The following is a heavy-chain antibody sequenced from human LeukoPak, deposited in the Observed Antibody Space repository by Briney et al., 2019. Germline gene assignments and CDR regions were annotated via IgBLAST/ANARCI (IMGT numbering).Heavy chain of an antibody. CDR1: GYTFTGYY. V-gene: IGHV1-2*02. CDR3: ARSPDILTGEDFDY. J-gene: IGHJ4*02. CDR2: INPNSGGT. D-gene: IGHD3-9*01. Sequence: ASVKVSCKASGYTFTGYYMHWVRQAPGQGLEWMGWINPNSGGTNFAQKFQYRVTMTRDTSISTAYMELSRLRSDDSAVYYCARSPDILTGEDFDYWGQGTLVTVSS.